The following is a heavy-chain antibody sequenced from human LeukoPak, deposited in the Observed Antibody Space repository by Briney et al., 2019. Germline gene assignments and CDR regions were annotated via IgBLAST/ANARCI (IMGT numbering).Heavy chain of an antibody. D-gene: IGHD3-10*01. CDR2: INTSGGTI. CDR1: GFTFSSYE. J-gene: IGHJ4*02. V-gene: IGHV3-48*03. CDR3: ARGGGFVDY. Sequence: GGSLRLSCAASGFTFSSYEMSWVRQAPGKGLKCISYINTSGGTIYYADSVKGRFTMSRDSAKNSLYLQMNSLRAEDTAVYYCARGGGFVDYWGQGTLVTVSS.